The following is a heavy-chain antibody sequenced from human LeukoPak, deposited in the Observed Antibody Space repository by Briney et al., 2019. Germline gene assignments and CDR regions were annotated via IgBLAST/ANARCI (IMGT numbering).Heavy chain of an antibody. V-gene: IGHV3-23*01. CDR1: GFTFSNYA. D-gene: IGHD3-22*01. CDR2: ISGSGGST. Sequence: GGSLRLSCAASGFTFSNYALSWVRQAPGKGLEWVSAISGSGGSTYYADSVKGRFTISRDNSKKTLFLQMNSLRAEDTAVCYCAKDQIYYYDSSGYSYADYWGQGTLVTVSS. J-gene: IGHJ4*02. CDR3: AKDQIYYYDSSGYSYADY.